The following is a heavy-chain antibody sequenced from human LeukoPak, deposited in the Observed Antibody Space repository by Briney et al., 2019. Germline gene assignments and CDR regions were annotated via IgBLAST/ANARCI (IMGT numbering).Heavy chain of an antibody. CDR1: GYTFTGYY. J-gene: IGHJ4*02. CDR3: AREMTTVTTLGY. D-gene: IGHD4-17*01. V-gene: IGHV1-2*02. Sequence: VASVKVSCKASGYTFTGYYMHWVRQAPGQGLEWMGWINPNSGGTNYARKFQGRVTMTRDTSISTAYMELSRLRSDDTAVYYCAREMTTVTTLGYWGQGTLVTVSS. CDR2: INPNSGGT.